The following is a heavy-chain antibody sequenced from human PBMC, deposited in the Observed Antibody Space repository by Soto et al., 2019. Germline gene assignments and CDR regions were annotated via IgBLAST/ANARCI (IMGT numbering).Heavy chain of an antibody. CDR1: GYSFTSYW. V-gene: IGHV5-51*01. Sequence: WESLKISCKGSGYSFTSYWIGWVRQMPGKGLEWMGIIYPGDSDTRYSPSFQGQVTISADKSISTAYLQWSSLKASDTAMYYCARAKYSSSYYYYGMDVWGQGTTVTVSS. CDR2: IYPGDSDT. J-gene: IGHJ6*02. CDR3: ARAKYSSSYYYYGMDV. D-gene: IGHD6-6*01.